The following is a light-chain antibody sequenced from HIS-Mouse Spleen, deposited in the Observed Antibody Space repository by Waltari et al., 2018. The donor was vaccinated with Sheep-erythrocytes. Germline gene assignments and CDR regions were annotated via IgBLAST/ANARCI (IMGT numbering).Light chain of an antibody. J-gene: IGKJ4*01. V-gene: IGKV1-33*01. CDR2: DAS. CDR3: QQYDNLPGLT. CDR1: QDISNY. Sequence: DIQMTQSPSSLSASVGDRVTITCQASQDISNYLNWYQQKPGKAPKLLIYDASNLETGVPSRFSGSGSGTDFTFTISSLQPEDFATYYCQQYDNLPGLTFGGGTKVEIK.